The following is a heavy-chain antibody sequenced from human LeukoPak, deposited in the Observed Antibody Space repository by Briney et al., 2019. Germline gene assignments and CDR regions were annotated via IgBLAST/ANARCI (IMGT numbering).Heavy chain of an antibody. J-gene: IGHJ4*02. Sequence: GGSLRLSCAASGFTFSSYAMHWVRQAPGKGLEWVAVISYDGSNKYYADSVKGRFTISRDNSKNTLYLQMNSLRAEDTAVYYCARDLSSSLDYWGQGTLVTVSS. V-gene: IGHV3-30*04. CDR2: ISYDGSNK. D-gene: IGHD6-13*01. CDR3: ARDLSSSLDY. CDR1: GFTFSSYA.